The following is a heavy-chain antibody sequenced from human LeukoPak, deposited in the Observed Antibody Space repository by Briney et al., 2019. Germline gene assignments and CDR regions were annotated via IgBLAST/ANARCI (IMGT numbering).Heavy chain of an antibody. D-gene: IGHD5-24*01. Sequence: TGGSLRLSCAASGFTVSSNYMSWVRQAPGKGLEWGSVIYSGGSTYYADSVKGRFTISRDNSKNTLYLQMNSLRAEDTAVYYCARAPILDDDAFDIWGQGTMVTVSS. CDR3: ARAPILDDDAFDI. V-gene: IGHV3-66*02. CDR2: IYSGGST. CDR1: GFTVSSNY. J-gene: IGHJ3*02.